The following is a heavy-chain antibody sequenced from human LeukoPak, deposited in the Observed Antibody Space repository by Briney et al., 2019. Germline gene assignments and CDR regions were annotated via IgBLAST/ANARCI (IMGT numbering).Heavy chain of an antibody. D-gene: IGHD2-21*02. J-gene: IGHJ4*02. V-gene: IGHV3-15*01. CDR1: GFTFFSYG. Sequence: GGSLRLSCAASGFTFFSYGMSWVRQAPGKGLEWVGRIKSKTDGGTTDYAAPVKGRFTISRDDSKNTLYLQMNSLKTEDTAVYYCTTDQGRAYCGGDCYSSHHYWGQGTLVTVSS. CDR3: TTDQGRAYCGGDCYSSHHY. CDR2: IKSKTDGGTT.